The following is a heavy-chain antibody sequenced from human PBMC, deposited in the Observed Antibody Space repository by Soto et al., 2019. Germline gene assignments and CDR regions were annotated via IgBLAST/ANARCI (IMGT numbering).Heavy chain of an antibody. J-gene: IGHJ6*02. CDR3: ARSGSGWYFNYYYGMDV. CDR2: IYYSGST. CDR1: GGSISSYY. D-gene: IGHD6-19*01. Sequence: SETLSLTCTVSGGSISSYYWSWIRQPPGKGLEWIGYIYYSGSTNYNPSLKSRVTISVDTSKNQFSLKLSSVTAADTAVYYCARSGSGWYFNYYYGMDVWGQGTTVTVSS. V-gene: IGHV4-59*01.